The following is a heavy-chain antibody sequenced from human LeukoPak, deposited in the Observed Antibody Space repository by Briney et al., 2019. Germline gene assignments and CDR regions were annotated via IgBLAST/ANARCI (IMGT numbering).Heavy chain of an antibody. CDR3: ARDRPYYYDSSGYHDAFDI. D-gene: IGHD3-22*01. V-gene: IGHV1-18*01. J-gene: IGHJ3*02. Sequence: GASVKVSCKASGYTSTSYGISWVRQAPGQGLEWMGWISAYNGNTSYAQKLQGRVTMTTDTSTSTAYMELRSPRSDDTAVYYCARDRPYYYDSSGYHDAFDIWGQGTMVTVSS. CDR2: ISAYNGNT. CDR1: GYTSTSYG.